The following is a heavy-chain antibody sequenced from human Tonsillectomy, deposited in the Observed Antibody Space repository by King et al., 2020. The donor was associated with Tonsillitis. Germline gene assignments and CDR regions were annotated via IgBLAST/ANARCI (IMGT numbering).Heavy chain of an antibody. CDR3: TTNGRGYSSGWAFDY. V-gene: IGHV3-73*01. D-gene: IGHD6-19*01. J-gene: IGHJ4*02. CDR2: IRSKANSYAP. Sequence: VQLVESGGGLVQPGGSLKLSCAASGFTFSGSAMHWGRQASGKGLEWVGRIRSKANSYAPAYVAWVKGGFTISRDDSKNTAYLQMNSLKTEDTAVYYCTTNGRGYSSGWAFDYWGQGTLVTVSS. CDR1: GFTFSGSA.